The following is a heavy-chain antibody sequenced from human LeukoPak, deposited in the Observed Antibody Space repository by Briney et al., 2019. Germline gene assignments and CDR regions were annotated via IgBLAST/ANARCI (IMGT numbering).Heavy chain of an antibody. CDR3: ARGHYDSTSYFDY. J-gene: IGHJ4*02. CDR2: IYHSGST. D-gene: IGHD3-22*01. V-gene: IGHV4-30-2*01. CDR1: GGSISSGGYS. Sequence: SETLSLTCAVSGGSISSGGYSWSWIRQPPGKGQEWIGYIYHSGSTYYNPSLKSRVTISVDRSKNQFSLKLSSVTAADTAVYYCARGHYDSTSYFDYWGQGTLVTVSS.